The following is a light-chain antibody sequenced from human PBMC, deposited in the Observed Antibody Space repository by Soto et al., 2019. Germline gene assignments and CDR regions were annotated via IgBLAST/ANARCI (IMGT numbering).Light chain of an antibody. J-gene: IGKJ2*01. Sequence: DIQMTQSPSSLSASVGDRVTITCRASQTISTYLYWYQQNPGKAPKLLIYAASTLQSGVPSRFSGSGSGNDFTLTISSLQPEDFATYYCQQSHSIPYTFGEGTKLEIK. V-gene: IGKV1-39*01. CDR2: AAS. CDR1: QTISTY. CDR3: QQSHSIPYT.